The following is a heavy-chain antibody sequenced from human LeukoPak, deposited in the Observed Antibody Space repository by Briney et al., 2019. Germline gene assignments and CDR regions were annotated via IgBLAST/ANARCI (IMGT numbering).Heavy chain of an antibody. D-gene: IGHD2-21*02. J-gene: IGHJ6*02. CDR2: ILYSGSAT. CDR1: GFTFSSYA. Sequence: QPGRSLRLSCADSGFTFSSYAMSWVRLAPGKGLEWVAILYSGSATYYPDFVKGRFTIARHNSKNTLYLEMNSLSPEDTAVYYCARGRGRSEKRHGDMLYYYYAMDVWGQGTTVTVSS. V-gene: IGHV3-23*03. CDR3: ARGRGRSEKRHGDMLYYYYAMDV.